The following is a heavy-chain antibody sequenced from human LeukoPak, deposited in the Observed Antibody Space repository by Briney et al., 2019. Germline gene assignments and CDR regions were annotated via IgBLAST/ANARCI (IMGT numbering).Heavy chain of an antibody. Sequence: GGSLRLSCAASGFTFSSYAMSWVRQAPGKGLEWVSAISGSGGSTYYADSVKGRFTISRVNSKNTLCLQMNSLRAEDTAVYYCAKDPSGNNYYFDYWGQGTLVTVSS. CDR3: AKDPSGNNYYFDY. D-gene: IGHD1-14*01. J-gene: IGHJ4*02. CDR2: ISGSGGST. V-gene: IGHV3-23*01. CDR1: GFTFSSYA.